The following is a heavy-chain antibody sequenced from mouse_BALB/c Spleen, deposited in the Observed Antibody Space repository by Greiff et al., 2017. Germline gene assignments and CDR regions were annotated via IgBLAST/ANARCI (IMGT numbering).Heavy chain of an antibody. CDR3: ARGTDGYSSFAY. CDR2: IDPANGNT. V-gene: IGHV14-3*02. Sequence: VQLQQSGAELVKPGASVKLSCTASGFNIKDTYMPWVKQRPEQGLEWIGRIDPANGNTKYDPKFQGKATITADTSSNTAYLQLSSLTSEDTAVYYCARGTDGYSSFAYWGQGTLVTVSA. CDR1: GFNIKDTY. D-gene: IGHD2-3*01. J-gene: IGHJ3*01.